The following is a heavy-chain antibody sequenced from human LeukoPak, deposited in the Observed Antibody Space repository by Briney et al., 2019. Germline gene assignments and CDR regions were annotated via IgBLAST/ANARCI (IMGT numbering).Heavy chain of an antibody. CDR1: GASISSYY. Sequence: PSETLSLTCTVSGASISSYYWSWIRQPAGQGLEGIGRIHTSGNTNYNPSLKSRVTMSVDTSKNQFSLKLNSVPAADTAVYYCARSLHYGDYNNWNFDLWGRGTLVTVSS. CDR2: IHTSGNT. CDR3: ARSLHYGDYNNWNFDL. D-gene: IGHD4-17*01. J-gene: IGHJ2*01. V-gene: IGHV4-4*07.